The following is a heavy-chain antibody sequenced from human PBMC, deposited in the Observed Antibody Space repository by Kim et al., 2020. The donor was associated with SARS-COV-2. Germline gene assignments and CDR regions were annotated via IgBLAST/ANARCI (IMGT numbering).Heavy chain of an antibody. Sequence: SETLSLTCTVSGGSISSSSYYWGWIRQPPGKGLEWIGSIYYSGSTYYNPSLKSRVTISVDTSKNQFSLKLSSVTAADTAVYYCARIDIVLMVYAMGCMDVWGQGTTVTVSS. D-gene: IGHD2-8*01. CDR3: ARIDIVLMVYAMGCMDV. CDR1: GGSISSSSYY. V-gene: IGHV4-39*01. J-gene: IGHJ6*02. CDR2: IYYSGST.